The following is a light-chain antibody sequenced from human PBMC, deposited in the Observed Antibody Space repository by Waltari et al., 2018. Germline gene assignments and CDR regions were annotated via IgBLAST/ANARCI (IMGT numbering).Light chain of an antibody. CDR3: AAWDDSLIDPWL. Sequence: QSVLTQPPSASGTPGQSVTISCSGSSSNIGRNSVNWYQQLPGTAPKLLIYNTDHRPSGVPDRFSGSKYGTSASLAIRGLRSDDEAYYFCAAWDDSLIDPWLFGGGTKLTVL. J-gene: IGLJ2*01. CDR2: NTD. CDR1: SSNIGRNS. V-gene: IGLV1-44*01.